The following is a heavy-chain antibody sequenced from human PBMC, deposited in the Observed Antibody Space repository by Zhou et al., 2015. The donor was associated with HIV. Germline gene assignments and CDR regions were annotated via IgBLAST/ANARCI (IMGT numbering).Heavy chain of an antibody. Sequence: EVRLLQSGGGSVQPGGSLTLSCEVVGFSFNTSAMDWVRQTPGGGLEWVSSISGSDDSTNYADSMEGRLTISRDNSRNILSLFLSSLRVDDTAIYYCARRVTFSSSYLTYYFDYWGLGTLVTVSS. CDR3: ARRVTFSSSYLTYYFDY. D-gene: IGHD3-3*01. J-gene: IGHJ4*02. CDR2: ISGSDDST. V-gene: IGHV3-23*01. CDR1: GFSFNTSA.